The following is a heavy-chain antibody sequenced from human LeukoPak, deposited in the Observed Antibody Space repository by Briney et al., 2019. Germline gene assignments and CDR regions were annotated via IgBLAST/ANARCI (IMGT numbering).Heavy chain of an antibody. D-gene: IGHD3-10*01. Sequence: SETLSLTCSVSGGSISSSNYYWGWVRQPPGKGLDWIATIYYTGSTYYNPSLKSRVTISVDTSKNQLSLSLTSVTAADTAVYFCASRPTFYYGSGSYPRRFYDSWGQGILVTVSS. CDR2: IYYTGST. CDR1: GGSISSSNYY. J-gene: IGHJ4*02. V-gene: IGHV4-39*01. CDR3: ASRPTFYYGSGSYPRRFYDS.